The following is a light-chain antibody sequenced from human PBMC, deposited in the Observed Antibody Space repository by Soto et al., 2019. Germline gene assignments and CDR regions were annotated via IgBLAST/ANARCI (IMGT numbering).Light chain of an antibody. V-gene: IGLV2-23*01. CDR3: CSYAGPRYV. J-gene: IGLJ1*01. Sequence: SALTQPASVSGSPGQSIAISCTGTSSDVGGYPVVSWYQQHPGKAPKLMIYEGSKRPSGVSNRFSGSKSGYTASLTISGLQAEDEADYYCCSYAGPRYVFGSGTKVTAL. CDR1: SSDVGGYPV. CDR2: EGS.